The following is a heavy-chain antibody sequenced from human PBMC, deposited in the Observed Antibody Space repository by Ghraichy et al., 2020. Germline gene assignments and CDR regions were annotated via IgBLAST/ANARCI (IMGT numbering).Heavy chain of an antibody. V-gene: IGHV3-33*01. CDR3: ARDISVGATLGNWFDP. J-gene: IGHJ5*02. CDR1: GFSFSRSG. Sequence: LTCAASGFSFSRSGMHWVRLAPGKGLEWVAVIWFDGNHEYYSDSVKGRFTISRDNAKNTLYLQMNSLRAEDTALYYCARDISVGATLGNWFDPWGQGTLVTVAS. D-gene: IGHD1-26*01. CDR2: IWFDGNHE.